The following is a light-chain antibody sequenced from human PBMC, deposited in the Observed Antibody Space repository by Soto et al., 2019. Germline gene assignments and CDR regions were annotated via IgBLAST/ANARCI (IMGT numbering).Light chain of an antibody. CDR1: QSVSSY. CDR3: QQRRNSWT. V-gene: IGKV3-11*01. Sequence: ELVLTQSPATLSLSPGERATLSCRASQSVSSYLAWYQQKPGQAPRLLLYDASNRATGIPARFSGSGSGTDFTLTISRLEPEDFAVYYCQQRRNSWTFGQGTKVEIK. J-gene: IGKJ1*01. CDR2: DAS.